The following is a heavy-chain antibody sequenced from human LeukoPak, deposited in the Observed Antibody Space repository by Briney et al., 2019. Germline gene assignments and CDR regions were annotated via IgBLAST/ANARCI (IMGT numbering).Heavy chain of an antibody. D-gene: IGHD3-22*01. J-gene: IGHJ4*02. CDR1: GFAFSFYD. Sequence: GGSLRLSCTASGFAFSFYDMSWVRQAPGKGLEWVSSISGGGDSTSYADSVKGRFTISRDNVKNTLYLQMISLRGEDTAVYYCVRERTNYYDSSGYYWGQGTLATVSS. CDR3: VRERTNYYDSSGYY. V-gene: IGHV3-23*01. CDR2: ISGGGDST.